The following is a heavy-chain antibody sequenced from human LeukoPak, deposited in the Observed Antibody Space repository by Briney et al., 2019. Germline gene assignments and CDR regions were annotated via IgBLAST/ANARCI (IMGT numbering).Heavy chain of an antibody. J-gene: IGHJ4*02. CDR1: GGSISSSGYY. CDR3: ARQLGYCSGGSCSFYFDY. CDR2: ICYSGST. D-gene: IGHD2-15*01. V-gene: IGHV4-39*01. Sequence: SETLSLTCTVSGGSISSSGYYWGWIRQPPGKGLQWIGTICYSGSTYYSPSLKSRVTISVDTSKNQFSLKLSSVTAADTAVYYCARQLGYCSGGSCSFYFDYWGQGTLVTVSS.